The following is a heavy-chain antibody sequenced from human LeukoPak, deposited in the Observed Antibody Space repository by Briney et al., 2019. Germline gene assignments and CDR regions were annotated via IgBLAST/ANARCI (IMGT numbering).Heavy chain of an antibody. CDR1: GYTFTSYG. D-gene: IGHD4-11*01. J-gene: IGHJ6*02. Sequence: ASVKVSCKASGYTFTSYGISWVRQAPGQGLEWMGWISAYNGNTNYAQKFQGRVTITADESTSTAYMELSSLRSEDTAVYYCARDYSNYVYYYYGMDVWGQGTTVTVSS. V-gene: IGHV1-18*01. CDR3: ARDYSNYVYYYYGMDV. CDR2: ISAYNGNT.